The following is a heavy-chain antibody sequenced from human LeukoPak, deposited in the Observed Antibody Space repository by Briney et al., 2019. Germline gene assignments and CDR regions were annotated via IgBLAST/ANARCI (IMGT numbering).Heavy chain of an antibody. Sequence: ASVKVSCKASGYTFTGYYMHWVRQAPGQGLEWMGWINPNSGGTNYAQKFEGRVTMTRDTSISTAYMELSRLRSDDTAVYYCARHSGSYSPLDAFDIWGQGTMVTVSS. J-gene: IGHJ3*02. CDR3: ARHSGSYSPLDAFDI. CDR2: INPNSGGT. V-gene: IGHV1-2*02. CDR1: GYTFTGYY. D-gene: IGHD1-26*01.